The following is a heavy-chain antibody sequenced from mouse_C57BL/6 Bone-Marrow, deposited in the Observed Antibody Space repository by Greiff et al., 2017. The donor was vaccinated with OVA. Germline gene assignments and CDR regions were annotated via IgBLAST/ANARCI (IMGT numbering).Heavy chain of an antibody. J-gene: IGHJ3*01. Sequence: QVQLQQPGAELARPGASVKLSCKASGYTFTSYGISWVKQRTGQGLEWIGEIYPRSGNTYYNEKFKGKATLTADKSSSTAYMELRSLTSEDSAVYFCAREGGYDGYYPYWGQGTLVTVSA. CDR2: IYPRSGNT. CDR1: GYTFTSYG. D-gene: IGHD2-3*01. V-gene: IGHV1-81*01. CDR3: AREGGYDGYYPY.